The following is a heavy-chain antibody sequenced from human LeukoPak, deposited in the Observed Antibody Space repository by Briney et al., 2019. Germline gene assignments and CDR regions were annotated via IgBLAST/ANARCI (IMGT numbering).Heavy chain of an antibody. CDR1: GFTFSTYS. V-gene: IGHV3-48*01. D-gene: IGHD3-22*01. Sequence: GGSLRLSCAASGFTFSTYSMNWVRQAPGKGLEWVSYISSSSSTIYYADSVKGRFTISRDNSKNTLYVQVNSLGTEDTAAYYCAKGSYYDSSGSFYFDYWGQGTLVTVSS. J-gene: IGHJ4*02. CDR3: AKGSYYDSSGSFYFDY. CDR2: ISSSSSTI.